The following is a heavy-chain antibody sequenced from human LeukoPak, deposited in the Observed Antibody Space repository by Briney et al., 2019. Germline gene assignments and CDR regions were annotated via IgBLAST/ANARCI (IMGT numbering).Heavy chain of an antibody. CDR2: IYYSGST. J-gene: IGHJ4*02. D-gene: IGHD2-15*01. CDR3: AGLYCSGGSCKTVDY. V-gene: IGHV4-61*01. CDR1: GGSVSSGNYY. Sequence: SETLSLTCTVSGGSVSSGNYYWSWIRQPPGTGLEWIGYIYYSGSTYYNPSLKSRVTISIDTSKNQFSLKLSSVTAADTAVYYCAGLYCSGGSCKTVDYWGQGTLVTVSS.